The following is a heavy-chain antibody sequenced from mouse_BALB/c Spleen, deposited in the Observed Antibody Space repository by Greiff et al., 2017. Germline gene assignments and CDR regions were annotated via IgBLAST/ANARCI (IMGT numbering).Heavy chain of an antibody. J-gene: IGHJ4*01. CDR1: GFTFSSYA. Sequence: EVMLVESGGGLVKPGGSLKLSCAASGFTFSSYAMSWVRQSPEKRLEWVAEISSGGSYTYYPDTVTGRFTISRNNAKNTLYLEMSSLRSEDTAMYYCARDERAMDYWGQGTSVTVSS. CDR2: ISSGGSYT. V-gene: IGHV5-9-4*01. CDR3: ARDERAMDY.